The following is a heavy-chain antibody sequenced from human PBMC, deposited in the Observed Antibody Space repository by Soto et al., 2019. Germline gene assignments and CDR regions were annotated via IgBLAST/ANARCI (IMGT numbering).Heavy chain of an antibody. D-gene: IGHD2-2*01. J-gene: IGHJ4*02. CDR3: TRGPRPSSVGTGAV. CDR2: FRSSGDDGTT. Sequence: GGSLRLSCAASGFTFSSYSMSWVRQAPGKGLEWVSGFRSSGDDGTTYYADSVKGRFTISRDNSKNTLFLQMNSLRAEDTAVYFCTRGPRPSSVGTGAVWGRGALVTVSS. V-gene: IGHV3-23*01. CDR1: GFTFSSYS.